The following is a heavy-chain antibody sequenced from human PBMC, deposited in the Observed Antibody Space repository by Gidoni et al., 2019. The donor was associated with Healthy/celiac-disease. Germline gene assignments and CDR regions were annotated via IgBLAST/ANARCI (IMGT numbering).Heavy chain of an antibody. CDR2: IWYDGSNK. D-gene: IGHD2-2*01. V-gene: IGHV3-33*01. Sequence: QVQLVESGGGVVQPGRSLRLSCAASGFTLSSSGMHGVRQAPGKGLEWVAVIWYDGSNKYYADSVKGRFTISRDNSKNTLYLQMNSLRAEDTAVYYCARDAGYCSSTSCYWYYYYGMDVWGQGTTVTVSS. CDR1: GFTLSSSG. J-gene: IGHJ6*02. CDR3: ARDAGYCSSTSCYWYYYYGMDV.